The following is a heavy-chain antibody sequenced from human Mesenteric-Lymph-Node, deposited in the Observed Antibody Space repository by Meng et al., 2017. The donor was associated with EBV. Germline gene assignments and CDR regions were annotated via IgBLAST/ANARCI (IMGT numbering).Heavy chain of an antibody. CDR2: TSGSGATT. CDR1: GFTFSNYG. J-gene: IGHJ4*02. D-gene: IGHD2-2*01. Sequence: GQLLGSGGGLVQPGGSLILSCAPSGFTFSNYGRRWVRQAPGKGLEWVSGTSGSGATTYYAESVKGRFTMSRDNPGNTLFLQMNSLRVEDTAVYYCANVPYNYWGQGTLVTVSS. V-gene: IGHV3-23*01. CDR3: ANVPYNY.